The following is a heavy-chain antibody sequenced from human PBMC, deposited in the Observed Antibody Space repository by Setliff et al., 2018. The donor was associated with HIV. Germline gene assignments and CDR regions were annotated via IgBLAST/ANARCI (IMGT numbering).Heavy chain of an antibody. CDR1: GVYT. CDR3: ARLSTTSRDFDS. V-gene: IGHV4-30-2*05. Sequence: GVYTMNWVRQAPGKGLEWIGYIYYYSGSTYYNPSLKSRVTISVDTSKNQFSLKLSSVTAADTAVYYCARLSTTSRDFDSWGQGTLVTVSS. CDR2: IYYYSGST. J-gene: IGHJ4*02. D-gene: IGHD3-10*01.